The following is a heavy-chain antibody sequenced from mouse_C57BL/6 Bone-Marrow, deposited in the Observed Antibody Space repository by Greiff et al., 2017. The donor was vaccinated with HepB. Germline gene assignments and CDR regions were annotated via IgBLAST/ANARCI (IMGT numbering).Heavy chain of an antibody. Sequence: QVQLQQSGAELARPGASVKLSCKASGYTFTSYGISWVKQRTGQGLEWIGEIYPRSGNTYYNEKFKGKATLTADKSSSTAYMELRSLTSEDSAVYFCARKPLYWGDAMDYWGQGTSVTVSS. CDR2: IYPRSGNT. J-gene: IGHJ4*01. CDR3: ARKPLYWGDAMDY. D-gene: IGHD6-1*01. V-gene: IGHV1-81*01. CDR1: GYTFTSYG.